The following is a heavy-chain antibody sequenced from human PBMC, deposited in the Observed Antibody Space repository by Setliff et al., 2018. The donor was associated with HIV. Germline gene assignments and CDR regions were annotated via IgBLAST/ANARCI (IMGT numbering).Heavy chain of an antibody. CDR1: GFTLTSSW. CDR3: ARALYGSDSLLDS. Sequence: GGSLRLSCAVSGFTLTSSWIHWVRQAPGKGLVWVSRFRGDDRTTNYADSVKGRLTFSSDNAKNTVYLQMDALRAEDTAVYYCARALYGSDSLLDSWGQGTLVTVSS. J-gene: IGHJ4*02. CDR2: FRGDDRTT. V-gene: IGHV3-74*01. D-gene: IGHD1-26*01.